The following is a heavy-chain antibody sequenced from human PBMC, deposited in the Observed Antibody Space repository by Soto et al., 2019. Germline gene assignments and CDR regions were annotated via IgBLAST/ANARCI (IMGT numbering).Heavy chain of an antibody. D-gene: IGHD3-10*01. CDR3: ARWFGELEDYYYYYGMDV. J-gene: IGHJ6*02. CDR1: GGSISSGDYY. CDR2: IYYSGST. Sequence: SETLSLTCTVSGGSISSGDYYWSWIRQPPGKGLEWIGYIYYSGSTYYNPSLKSRVTISVDTSKNQFSLKLSSVTAADTAVYYCARWFGELEDYYYYYGMDVWGQGTTVTVSS. V-gene: IGHV4-30-4*01.